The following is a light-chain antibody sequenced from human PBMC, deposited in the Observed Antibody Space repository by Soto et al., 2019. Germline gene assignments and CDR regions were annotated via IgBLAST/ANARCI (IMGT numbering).Light chain of an antibody. CDR2: DAS. Sequence: DVKMTQSPSTLSASVGDRVTITCRASQRIINWLAWYQQKPGKAPNLLIYDASSLKSGVPSRFSGSGSGTEFTLTISSLQPDDFATYYCQQYNTYPLTFGQGTKVDIK. CDR3: QQYNTYPLT. CDR1: QRIINW. V-gene: IGKV1-5*01. J-gene: IGKJ1*01.